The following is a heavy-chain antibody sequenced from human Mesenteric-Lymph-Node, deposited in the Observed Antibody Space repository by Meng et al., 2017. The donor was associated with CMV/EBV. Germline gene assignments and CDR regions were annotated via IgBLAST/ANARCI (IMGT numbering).Heavy chain of an antibody. D-gene: IGHD1-26*01. J-gene: IGHJ4*02. CDR3: AMGAKVGARV. Sequence: GESLKISCAASGFTFSSYAMSWVRQAPGKGLEWASAISGSGGSTYYADSVKGRFTISRDNSKNTLYLQMNSLRAEDTAVYYCAMGAKVGARVWGQGTLVTVSS. V-gene: IGHV3-23*01. CDR2: ISGSGGST. CDR1: GFTFSSYA.